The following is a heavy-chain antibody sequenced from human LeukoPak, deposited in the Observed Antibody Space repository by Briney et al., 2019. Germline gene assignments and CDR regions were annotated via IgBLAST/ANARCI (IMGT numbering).Heavy chain of an antibody. J-gene: IGHJ6*02. Sequence: ASVMVSCKAAGYIFTSYDMYWVRQAPGQRLEWMGWSNAGNGNTKYSQKFQGRVTITRDTSASTAYMELSSLRSEDTAVYYCARAAPSYYYYGMDVWGQGTTVTVSS. D-gene: IGHD6-6*01. CDR1: GYIFTSYD. CDR3: ARAAPSYYYYGMDV. V-gene: IGHV1-3*01. CDR2: SNAGNGNT.